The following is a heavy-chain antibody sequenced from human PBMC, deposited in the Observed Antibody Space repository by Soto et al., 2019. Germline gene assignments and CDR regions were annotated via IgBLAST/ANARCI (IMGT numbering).Heavy chain of an antibody. CDR3: ARDKDRAQLGGNYYYIRDV. V-gene: IGHV1-69*12. J-gene: IGHJ6*02. D-gene: IGHD3-3*02. CDR2: IMPIFRTA. Sequence: VQVVQSGAEVKKPGSSVKVSCKTSGGTFSTSAISWVRQAPGQGLEWMGGIMPIFRTADYAQKFQGRVTITADESASTAYLELSSLRSEDTAVYYCARDKDRAQLGGNYYYIRDVWGQGTTVTVTS. CDR1: GGTFSTSA.